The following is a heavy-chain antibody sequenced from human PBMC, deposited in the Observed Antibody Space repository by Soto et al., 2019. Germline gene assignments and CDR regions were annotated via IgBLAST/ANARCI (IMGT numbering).Heavy chain of an antibody. CDR1: GFTFSSYA. J-gene: IGHJ4*02. CDR3: AKDSGPGSYYIYYFDY. CDR2: ISGSGGST. D-gene: IGHD3-10*01. Sequence: GSLRLSCAASGFTFSSYAMSWVRQAPGKGLEWVSAISGSGGSTYYADSVKGRFTISRDNSKNTLYLQMNSLRAEDMAVYYCAKDSGPGSYYIYYFDYWGQGTLVTVSS. V-gene: IGHV3-23*01.